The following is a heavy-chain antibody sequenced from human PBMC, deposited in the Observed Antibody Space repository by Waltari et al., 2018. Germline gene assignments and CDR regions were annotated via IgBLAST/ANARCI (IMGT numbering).Heavy chain of an antibody. J-gene: IGHJ4*02. Sequence: QVTLKEYGPALVKPTQTLTLTCTFHVFSLSTSGMRVGWIRQPPGQALAWLARIDWDDDKFYRTSLKTRLTISKDTSQNQVVLTMTTMDPVDSATYYCARGFGSSGLVRLDYWGQGTLVTVSS. D-gene: IGHD6-19*01. V-gene: IGHV2-70*04. CDR1: VFSLSTSGMR. CDR2: IDWDDDK. CDR3: ARGFGSSGLVRLDY.